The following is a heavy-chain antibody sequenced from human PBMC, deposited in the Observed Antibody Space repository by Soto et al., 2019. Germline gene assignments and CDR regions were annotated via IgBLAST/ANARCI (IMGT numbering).Heavy chain of an antibody. J-gene: IGHJ5*02. CDR2: ISYDGSNK. Sequence: AGGSLRLACAASGFTFSSYGMHWVRQAPGKGLEWVAVISYDGSNKYYADSVKGRFTISRDNSKNTLYLQMNSLRAEDTAVYYCAKAGEVGATSPEYNWFDPWGQGTLVTVSS. D-gene: IGHD1-26*01. CDR1: GFTFSSYG. V-gene: IGHV3-30*18. CDR3: AKAGEVGATSPEYNWFDP.